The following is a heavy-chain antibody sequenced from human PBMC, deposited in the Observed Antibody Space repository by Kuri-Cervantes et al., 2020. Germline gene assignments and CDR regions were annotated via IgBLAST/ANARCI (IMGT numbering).Heavy chain of an antibody. V-gene: IGHV3-72*01. CDR2: IRKKVNSYTT. J-gene: IGHJ4*02. Sequence: LSLTCAASGFTFSDHYMDWVRQAPGKGLEWVGRIRKKVNSYTTEYAASVRGRFTISRDDSKNSLYLQMDSLRTEDTAVYYCVRTANGNYPDHWGQGTLVTVSS. CDR1: GFTFSDHY. CDR3: VRTANGNYPDH. D-gene: IGHD2-8*01.